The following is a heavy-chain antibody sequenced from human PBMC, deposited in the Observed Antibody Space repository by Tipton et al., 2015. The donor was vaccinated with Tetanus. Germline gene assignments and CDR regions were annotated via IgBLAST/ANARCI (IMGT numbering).Heavy chain of an antibody. V-gene: IGHV4-30-2*01. D-gene: IGHD3-16*01. J-gene: IGHJ6*02. CDR3: EGDDYYETSLRDYYGEEV. Sequence: TLSLTCNVTGALLTTGGYSWGWIRQPPGQGLEWIGYIYQTGSTYFNPSLRSRVTISVDTSKNQFSLKLSSVTAADTAVYYCEGDDYYETSLRDYYGEEVWGQGTTVTVSS. CDR2: IYQTGST. CDR1: GALLTTGGYS.